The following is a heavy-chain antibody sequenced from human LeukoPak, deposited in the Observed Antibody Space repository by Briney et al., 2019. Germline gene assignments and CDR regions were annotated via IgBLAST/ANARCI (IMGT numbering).Heavy chain of an antibody. CDR2: IIPIFGTA. J-gene: IGHJ4*02. Sequence: ASVKVSCKASGRTFSSYAISWVRQAPGQGLEWMGGIIPIFGTANYAQRFQGRVTITTDGSTSTAYMELSSLRSEDTAVYYCASGVLDVLMVYAIVFDYWGQGTLVTVSS. CDR3: ASGVLDVLMVYAIVFDY. V-gene: IGHV1-69*05. D-gene: IGHD2-8*01. CDR1: GRTFSSYA.